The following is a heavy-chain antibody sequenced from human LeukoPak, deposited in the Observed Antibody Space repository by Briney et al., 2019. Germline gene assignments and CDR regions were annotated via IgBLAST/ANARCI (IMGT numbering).Heavy chain of an antibody. CDR1: GYTFTGYY. J-gene: IGHJ5*02. D-gene: IGHD1-26*01. CDR3: ARDVTGDNWFDP. CDR2: INPNSCGT. V-gene: IGHV1-2*02. Sequence: ASVKVSCKASGYTFTGYYMHWVRQAPGQGLEWMGWINPNSCGTNYAQKLQGRVTMTRDTSISTAYMELSRLRSDDTAVYYCARDVTGDNWFDPWGQGTLVTVSS.